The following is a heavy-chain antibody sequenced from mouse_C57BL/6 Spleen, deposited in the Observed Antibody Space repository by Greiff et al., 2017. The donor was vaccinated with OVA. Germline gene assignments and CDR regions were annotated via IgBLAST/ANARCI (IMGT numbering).Heavy chain of an antibody. V-gene: IGHV1-50*01. CDR2: LDPSDSYT. D-gene: IGHD1-1*01. Sequence: QVQLQQPGAELVKPGASVKLSCKASGYTFTSYWMQWVNQRPGQGLAWIGELDPSDSYTTYTQKFKGKATLTVDTSSSTASMQLSSLTSEDSAGDDCARHYSSSYDARGYGGQGPTVTVAS. CDR3: ARHYSSSYDARGY. J-gene: IGHJ4*01. CDR1: GYTFTSYW.